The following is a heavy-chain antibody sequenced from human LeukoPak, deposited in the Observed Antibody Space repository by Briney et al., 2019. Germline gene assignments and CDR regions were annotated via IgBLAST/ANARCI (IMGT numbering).Heavy chain of an antibody. D-gene: IGHD6-6*01. CDR2: MSILSGIT. CDR1: GFPFSGYS. V-gene: IGHV3-21*01. Sequence: PGGSLRLSCAGSGFPFSGYSMNWVRQTPGKGLEWVSSMSILSGITYYAESVKGRSTVSRDNAKNLLHLQMNSLRVEDTAIYYCAREFEYSTSGAGYWGQGTLVTVSS. J-gene: IGHJ4*02. CDR3: AREFEYSTSGAGY.